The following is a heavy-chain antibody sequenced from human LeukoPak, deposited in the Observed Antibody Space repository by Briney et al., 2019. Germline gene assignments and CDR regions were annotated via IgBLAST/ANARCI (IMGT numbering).Heavy chain of an antibody. D-gene: IGHD1-26*01. CDR3: ARDQYSGSLDY. Sequence: PSETLSLTCTVSGGSISSYYWTWIRQPAGKGREWIGRFYSTGSTNYNPSLKSRVTMSVDTSKNQFSLKLSSVTAADTAVYYCARDQYSGSLDYWGQGTLVTVSS. CDR2: FYSTGST. V-gene: IGHV4-4*07. J-gene: IGHJ4*02. CDR1: GGSISSYY.